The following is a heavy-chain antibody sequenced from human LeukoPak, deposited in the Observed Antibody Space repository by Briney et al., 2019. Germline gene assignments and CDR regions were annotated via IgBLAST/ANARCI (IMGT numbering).Heavy chain of an antibody. CDR3: ARWPQRGSGWYAFDS. CDR1: GFALSSYS. D-gene: IGHD6-19*01. J-gene: IGHJ4*02. Sequence: GGSLRLSCAASGFALSSYSMNWVRKAPGKGLEWVSSISSSGTYIYYSDSMKGRFTISRDNAKNSLFLQMNSLRAEDTAVYYCARWPQRGSGWYAFDSWGQGTLVTLSS. CDR2: ISSSGTYI. V-gene: IGHV3-21*01.